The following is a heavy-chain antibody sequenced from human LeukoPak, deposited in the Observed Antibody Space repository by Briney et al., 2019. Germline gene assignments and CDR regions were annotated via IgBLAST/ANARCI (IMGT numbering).Heavy chain of an antibody. J-gene: IGHJ4*02. D-gene: IGHD3-22*01. CDR3: AKLFYYDSSGYPNYFDY. Sequence: GGSLRLSCVASGFTVSNKYMSWVRQAPGKGLEWVSAISGSGGSTYYADSVKGRFTISRDNSKNTLYLQMNSLRAEDTAVYYCAKLFYYDSSGYPNYFDYWGQGTLVTVSS. V-gene: IGHV3-23*01. CDR1: GFTVSNKY. CDR2: ISGSGGST.